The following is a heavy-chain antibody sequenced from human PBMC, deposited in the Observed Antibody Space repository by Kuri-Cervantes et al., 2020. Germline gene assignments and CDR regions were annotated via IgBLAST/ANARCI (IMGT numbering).Heavy chain of an antibody. D-gene: IGHD5-18*01. CDR1: GYTLTELS. Sequence: ASVKVSCKVSGYTLTELSMHWVRQAPGKGLEWMGGFDPEDGETIYAQKFQGRVTMTEDTSTDTAYMELSSLRSEDTAVYYCARDGVQLWLRGNWFDPWGQGTLVTVSS. CDR3: ARDGVQLWLRGNWFDP. CDR2: FDPEDGET. J-gene: IGHJ5*02. V-gene: IGHV1-24*01.